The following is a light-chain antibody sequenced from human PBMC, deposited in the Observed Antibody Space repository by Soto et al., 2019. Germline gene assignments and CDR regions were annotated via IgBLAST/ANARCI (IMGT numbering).Light chain of an antibody. CDR2: DVH. CDR1: RTDVDGHDY. CDR3: SSYTASTPFYV. V-gene: IGLV2-14*03. Sequence: QSALTQPASVSGSPGQSITISCTGARTDVDGHDYVYWYQQHPGQAPKLIIFDVHNRPSGVSSRFSGSKSGDTASLTISGLRAEDDGDYYCSSYTASTPFYVFGTGTKLTVL. J-gene: IGLJ1*01.